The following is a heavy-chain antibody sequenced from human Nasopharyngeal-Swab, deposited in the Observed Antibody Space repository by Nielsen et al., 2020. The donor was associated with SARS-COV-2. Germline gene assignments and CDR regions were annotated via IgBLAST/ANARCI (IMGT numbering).Heavy chain of an antibody. CDR1: GFTFSSYW. J-gene: IGHJ4*02. CDR2: IKQDGSEK. Sequence: GESLKISCAASGFTFSSYWMSWVRQAPGKGLEWVANIKQDGSEKYYVDSVKGRFTISRDNAKTSLYLQMNSLRAEDTAVYYCARGSGGNSFRWVLGKTPAYYFDYWGQGTLVTVSS. D-gene: IGHD4-23*01. V-gene: IGHV3-7*01. CDR3: ARGSGGNSFRWVLGKTPAYYFDY.